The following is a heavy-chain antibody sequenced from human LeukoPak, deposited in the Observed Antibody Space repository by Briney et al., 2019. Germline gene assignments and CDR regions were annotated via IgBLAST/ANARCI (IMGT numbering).Heavy chain of an antibody. CDR2: ISGSGGST. V-gene: IGHV3-23*01. J-gene: IGHJ3*02. CDR1: GFTFSSYA. Sequence: GGSLRLSCAASGFTFSSYAMSWVRQAPGKGLEWVSAISGSGGSTYYADSVKGRFTISRDNSKNTLYLQMNSLRAEDTAVYYCAKAYSSWCGRLNDAFDICGQGTMVTVSS. D-gene: IGHD6-13*01. CDR3: AKAYSSWCGRLNDAFDI.